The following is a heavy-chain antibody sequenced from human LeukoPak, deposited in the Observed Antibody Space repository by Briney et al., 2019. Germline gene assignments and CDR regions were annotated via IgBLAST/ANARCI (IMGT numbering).Heavy chain of an antibody. CDR1: GGSISSYF. V-gene: IGHV4-59*01. J-gene: IGHJ5*02. CDR3: ARAFPKGRITMVRGVIGRSGFDP. Sequence: SETLSLTCTVSGGSISSYFWSWIRQPPGKGLEWIGYIYHSGSSNCNPSLKSRVTISVDTSKNQLSLRLRSVTAADTAVYYCARAFPKGRITMVRGVIGRSGFDPWGQGTLVTVSS. CDR2: IYHSGSS. D-gene: IGHD3-10*01.